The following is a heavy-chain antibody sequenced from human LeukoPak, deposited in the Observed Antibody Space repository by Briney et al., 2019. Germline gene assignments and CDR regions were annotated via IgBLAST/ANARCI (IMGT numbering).Heavy chain of an antibody. Sequence: ASVKVSCKASGYTFINYGITWGRQPPGQGLEWMGWISAYNANTLYAQNLQGRVTLTTDTSTSTAYMDLRSLRSDDTAVYYCARTYYYDARSFDYWGQGTLVTVSS. CDR3: ARTYYYDARSFDY. V-gene: IGHV1-18*01. J-gene: IGHJ4*02. D-gene: IGHD4/OR15-4a*01. CDR2: ISAYNANT. CDR1: GYTFINYG.